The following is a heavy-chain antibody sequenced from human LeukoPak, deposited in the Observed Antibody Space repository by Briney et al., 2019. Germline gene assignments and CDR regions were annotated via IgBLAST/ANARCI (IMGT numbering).Heavy chain of an antibody. D-gene: IGHD6-13*01. CDR3: ARGERSSWYQYFDY. V-gene: IGHV3-48*03. CDR1: GFTFSSYE. J-gene: IGHJ4*02. Sequence: GGSLRLSCAASGFTFSSYEMNWVRQAPGKGLEWVSYISSSGSAKYYADSVKGRFTISRDNAKNSLYLQMNSLRAEDTAVYYCARGERSSWYQYFDYWGQGTLVTVSS. CDR2: ISSSGSAK.